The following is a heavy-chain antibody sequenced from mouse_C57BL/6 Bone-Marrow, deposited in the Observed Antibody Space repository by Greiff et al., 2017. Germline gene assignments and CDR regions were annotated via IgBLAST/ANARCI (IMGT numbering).Heavy chain of an antibody. CDR1: GYTFTDYY. D-gene: IGHD1-1*01. CDR2: INPNNGGT. V-gene: IGHV1-26*01. CDR3: ANCYYGSRSGMDY. Sequence: EVQLQQSGPELVKPGASVKISCKASGYTFTDYYMNWVKQSHGKSLEWIGDINPNNGGTSYNQKFKGKATLTVDKSSSTAYMELRSLTSEDSAVYYCANCYYGSRSGMDYWGQGTSVTVSS. J-gene: IGHJ4*01.